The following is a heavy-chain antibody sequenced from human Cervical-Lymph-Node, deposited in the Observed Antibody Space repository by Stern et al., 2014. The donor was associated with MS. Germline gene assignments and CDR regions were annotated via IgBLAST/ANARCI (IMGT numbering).Heavy chain of an antibody. CDR2: INTHLGNP. CDR1: GYNFIHYA. V-gene: IGHV7-4-1*01. CDR3: AREGINDLPLDY. Sequence: QVQLVQSGSELKKPGASVKVSCKASGYNFIHYALNWVRQAPGQGLEWMGWINTHLGNPTYAQGFTGRFVFSLDTSVITAYLEFDNLQAEDTAVYYCAREGINDLPLDYWGLGTLVTVSS. J-gene: IGHJ4*02. D-gene: IGHD6-13*01.